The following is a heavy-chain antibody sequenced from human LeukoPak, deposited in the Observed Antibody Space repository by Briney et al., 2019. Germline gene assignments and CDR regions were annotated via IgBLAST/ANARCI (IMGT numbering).Heavy chain of an antibody. CDR2: ITWNSGSI. J-gene: IGHJ5*02. Sequence: PGRSLRLSCAAAGFTFDDYGMHWVRQAPGKGLEWVSGITWNSGSIDYADPVKGRFTISRDNAKNFLYLQMNSLRAEDTALYYCAKGSGLRGLGWFDPWGQGTPVTVSS. CDR3: AKGSGLRGLGWFDP. CDR1: GFTFDDYG. D-gene: IGHD7-27*01. V-gene: IGHV3-9*01.